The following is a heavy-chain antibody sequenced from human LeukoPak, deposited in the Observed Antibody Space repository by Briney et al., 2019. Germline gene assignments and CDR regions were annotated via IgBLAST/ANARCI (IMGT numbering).Heavy chain of an antibody. Sequence: PSETLSLTCTVSGGSISSYYWSWIRQPPGKGLEWLGYIYYSGSTNYNPSLKSRVTISVDTSKNQFSLKLSSVTAADTAVYYCARQTVDSSGWYELPDYWGQGTPVTVSS. D-gene: IGHD6-19*01. CDR1: GGSISSYY. V-gene: IGHV4-59*08. J-gene: IGHJ4*02. CDR2: IYYSGST. CDR3: ARQTVDSSGWYELPDY.